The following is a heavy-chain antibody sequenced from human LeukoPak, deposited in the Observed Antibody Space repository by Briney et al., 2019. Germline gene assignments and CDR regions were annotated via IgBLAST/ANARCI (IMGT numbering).Heavy chain of an antibody. Sequence: GASVKVSCKVSGYTLTELSMHWVRQAPGKGLEWRGGFDPEDGETIYGQKFQGRVTMTEDTSTDTAYMELSSLRSEDTAVYYCATGPQLWRQDGWFDPWGQGTLVTVSS. D-gene: IGHD5-24*01. CDR1: GYTLTELS. V-gene: IGHV1-24*01. CDR2: FDPEDGET. J-gene: IGHJ5*02. CDR3: ATGPQLWRQDGWFDP.